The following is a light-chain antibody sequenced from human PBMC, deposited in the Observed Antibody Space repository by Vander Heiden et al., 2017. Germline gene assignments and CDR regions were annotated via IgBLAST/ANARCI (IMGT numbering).Light chain of an antibody. CDR1: NSNIGSNA. V-gene: IGLV1-44*01. CDR3: AAWDDSLNGHVV. Sequence: SVLTQPPSASGTPGQRVTISCSGSNSNIGSNAVNWYQQVPGTAPKLLIYAINQRPSGVPDRFSGSKSGTSASLAISGLQSEDEADYYCAAWDDSLNGHVVFGGGTKLTVL. CDR2: AIN. J-gene: IGLJ2*01.